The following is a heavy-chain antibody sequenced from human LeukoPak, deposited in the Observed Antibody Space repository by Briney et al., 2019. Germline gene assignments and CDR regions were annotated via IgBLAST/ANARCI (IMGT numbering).Heavy chain of an antibody. J-gene: IGHJ4*02. CDR1: GGSFSGYY. CDR2: INHSGST. D-gene: IGHD2-21*02. CDR3: ARRAVVTATLDY. V-gene: IGHV4-34*01. Sequence: SETLSLTCAVYGGSFSGYYWSWIRQPPGKGLEWIGEINHSGSTNCNPSLKSRVTISVDTSKNQFSLKLSSVTAADTAVYYCARRAVVTATLDYWGQGTLVTVSS.